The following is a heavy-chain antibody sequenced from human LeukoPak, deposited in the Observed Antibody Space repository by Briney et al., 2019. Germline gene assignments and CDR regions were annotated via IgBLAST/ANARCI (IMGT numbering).Heavy chain of an antibody. D-gene: IGHD3-22*01. CDR2: IYYSGST. V-gene: IGHV4-59*12. CDR1: GGSISSYY. J-gene: IGHJ4*02. CDR3: ARGPSYYYDSSGYYEFEDY. Sequence: SETLFLTCTVSGGSISSYYWSWIRQPPGKGLEWIGYIYYSGSTNYNPSLKSRVTISVDTSKNQFSLKLSSVTAADTAVYYCARGPSYYYDSSGYYEFEDYWGQGTLVTVSS.